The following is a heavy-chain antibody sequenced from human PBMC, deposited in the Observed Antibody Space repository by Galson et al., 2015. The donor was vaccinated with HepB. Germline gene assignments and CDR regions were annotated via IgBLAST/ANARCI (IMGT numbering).Heavy chain of an antibody. CDR2: INPQNGGT. V-gene: IGHV1-2*06. Sequence: SVKVSCKGSGYSFNDYFIHWVRQAPGQGLEWMGRINPQNGGTNYVQKFQDRVSMTRDTSSTTVFMELTGLQSDDTAVYFCAREHYDLWSDYNQGGDFDYWGQGTLVTVAS. J-gene: IGHJ4*02. CDR3: AREHYDLWSDYNQGGDFDY. D-gene: IGHD3/OR15-3a*01. CDR1: GYSFNDYF.